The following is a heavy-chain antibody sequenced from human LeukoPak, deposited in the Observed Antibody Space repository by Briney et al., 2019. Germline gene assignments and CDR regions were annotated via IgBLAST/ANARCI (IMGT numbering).Heavy chain of an antibody. CDR3: ARDSPPDY. CDR2: ISSSGSTI. Sequence: GGALRLSCAASGFTFSSYEMNWVRQAPGKGLEWVSYISSSGSTIYYADSVKGRFTISRDNAKKALYLQMNSLRDEDTAVYYCARDSPPDYWGQGTLVTVSS. V-gene: IGHV3-48*03. J-gene: IGHJ4*02. CDR1: GFTFSSYE.